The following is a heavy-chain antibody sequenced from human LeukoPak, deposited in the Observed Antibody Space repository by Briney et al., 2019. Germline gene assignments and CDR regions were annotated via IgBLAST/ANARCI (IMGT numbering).Heavy chain of an antibody. V-gene: IGHV3-23*01. J-gene: IGHJ6*02. D-gene: IGHD3-3*01. CDR2: FCGSGGST. CDR3: AKGRITIFGVVPYYYYYGMDV. Sequence: GSLRLSCAAPGFTFSSFALRWVRQAPGEGVEWVLAFCGSGGSTYYADSVKGRFTISRDNSKNTLYLQMNSLRAEDTAVYYCAKGRITIFGVVPYYYYYGMDVWGQGTTVTVSS. CDR1: GFTFSSFA.